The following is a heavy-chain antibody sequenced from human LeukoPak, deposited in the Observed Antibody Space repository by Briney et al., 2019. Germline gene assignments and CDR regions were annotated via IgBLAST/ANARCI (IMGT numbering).Heavy chain of an antibody. CDR3: AREKGRITMVRGVRAFDY. J-gene: IGHJ4*02. D-gene: IGHD3-10*01. V-gene: IGHV4-34*01. CDR1: GGSFSGYY. Sequence: PSEPLSLTCAVYGGSFSGYYWSWIRQPPGKGLEWIGEINHSGSTNYNPSLKSRVTISVDTSKNQFSLKLSSVTAADTAVYYCAREKGRITMVRGVRAFDYWGQGTLVTVSS. CDR2: INHSGST.